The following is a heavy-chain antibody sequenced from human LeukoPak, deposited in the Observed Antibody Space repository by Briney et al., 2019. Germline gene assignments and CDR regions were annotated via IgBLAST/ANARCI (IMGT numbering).Heavy chain of an antibody. D-gene: IGHD3-3*01. CDR3: AIKYYDFWSGYYNWFDP. CDR2: LYHSGST. CDR1: GYSISSGYY. V-gene: IGHV4-38-2*01. Sequence: SETLSLTCAVSGYSISSGYYWGWIRQPPGKGLEWIGCLYHSGSTNYNPSLKSRVTISVAPSKNQFSLKLSSVTAAATAVYYCAIKYYDFWSGYYNWFDPWGQGTLVTVSS. J-gene: IGHJ5*02.